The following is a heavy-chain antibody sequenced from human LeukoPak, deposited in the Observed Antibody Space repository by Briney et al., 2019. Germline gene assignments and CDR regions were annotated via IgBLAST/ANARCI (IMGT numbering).Heavy chain of an antibody. V-gene: IGHV3-74*01. J-gene: IGHJ3*02. CDR2: INSDGSST. CDR1: GFTFSSYW. Sequence: PGGSLRLSCAASGFTFSSYWMHWVRQAPGKGLVWVSRINSDGSSTSYADSVRGRFTISRDNSREMLYLQMNSLRVEDTAVYYCAKDPNGDYAGAFDSWGQGTMVTVSS. D-gene: IGHD4-17*01. CDR3: AKDPNGDYAGAFDS.